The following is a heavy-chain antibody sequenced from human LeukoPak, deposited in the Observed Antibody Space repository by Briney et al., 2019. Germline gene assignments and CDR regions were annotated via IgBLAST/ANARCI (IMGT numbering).Heavy chain of an antibody. CDR1: GFPFSSYW. V-gene: IGHV4-59*01. D-gene: IGHD4-17*01. J-gene: IGHJ4*02. CDR3: ARGGGPYGDSPVDY. CDR2: IYYSGST. Sequence: GSLRLSCVASGFPFSSYWMTWVRQAPGKGLEWIGYIYYSGSTNYNPSLKSRVTISVDTSKNQFSLKLSSVTAADTAVYYCARGGGPYGDSPVDYWGQGTLVTVSS.